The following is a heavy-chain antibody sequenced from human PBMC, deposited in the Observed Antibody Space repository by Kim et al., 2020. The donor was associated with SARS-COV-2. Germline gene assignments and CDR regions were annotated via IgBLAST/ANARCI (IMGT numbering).Heavy chain of an antibody. D-gene: IGHD2-15*01. Sequence: SETLSLTCTVSGGSISSYYWSWIRQPPGKGLEWIGYIYYSGSTNYNPSLKSRVTISVDTSKNQFSLKLSSVTAADTAVYYCARDRGDCSGGSCYAVQHRGQGTLVTVSS. CDR2: IYYSGST. J-gene: IGHJ1*01. V-gene: IGHV4-59*13. CDR1: GGSISSYY. CDR3: ARDRGDCSGGSCYAVQH.